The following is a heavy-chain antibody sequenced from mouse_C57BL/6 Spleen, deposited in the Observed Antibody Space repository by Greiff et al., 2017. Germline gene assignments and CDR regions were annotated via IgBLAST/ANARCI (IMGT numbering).Heavy chain of an antibody. V-gene: IGHV1-61*01. CDR3: ARSFYDDNYDYAMGC. D-gene: IGHD2-1*01. CDR1: GYTFTSYW. J-gene: IGHJ4*01. Sequence: VQLQQPGAELVRPGSSVKLSCKASGYTFTSYWMDWVKQRPGQGLEWIGNIYPSDSETHYNQKFKDKATLTVDKSSSTAYMQLSSLTSEDSAVYYCARSFYDDNYDYAMGCCGERPSVTVSS. CDR2: IYPSDSET.